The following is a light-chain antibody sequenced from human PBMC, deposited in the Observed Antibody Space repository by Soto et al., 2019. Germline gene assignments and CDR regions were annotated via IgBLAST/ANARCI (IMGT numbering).Light chain of an antibody. CDR2: GNS. V-gene: IGLV1-40*01. Sequence: QSVLTQAPSVSGAPGQRVSISCTGSSSNIGAGYDVHWYQQLPGTAPKLLIYGNSNRPSGVPDRFSGSKSGTSAPLAITGLQAEDEADYYCQSYDSSLSGYVFGTGTKVTVL. J-gene: IGLJ1*01. CDR1: SSNIGAGYD. CDR3: QSYDSSLSGYV.